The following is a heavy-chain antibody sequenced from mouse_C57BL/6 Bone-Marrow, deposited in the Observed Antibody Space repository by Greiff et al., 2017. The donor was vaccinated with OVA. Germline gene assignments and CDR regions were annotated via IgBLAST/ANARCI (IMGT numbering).Heavy chain of an antibody. CDR2: IRNKANNHAT. CDR1: GFTFSDAW. D-gene: IGHD2-1*01. V-gene: IGHV6-6*01. CDR3: TRGIYYGNYDWYFDV. J-gene: IGHJ1*03. Sequence: EVKVEESGGGLVQPGGSMKLSCAASGFTFSDAWMDWVRQSPEKGLEWVAEIRNKANNHATYYAESVKGRFTISRDDSKSSVYLQMNSLRAEDTGIYYCTRGIYYGNYDWYFDVWGTGTTVTVSS.